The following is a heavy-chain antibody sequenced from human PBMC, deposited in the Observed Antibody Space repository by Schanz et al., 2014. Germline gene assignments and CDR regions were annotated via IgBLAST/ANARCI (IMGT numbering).Heavy chain of an antibody. D-gene: IGHD7-27*01. J-gene: IGHJ3*01. CDR2: ISYDGSFK. CDR1: GFNFGSHG. Sequence: QVQLVESGGGVVQPGRSLRLSCAASGFNFGSHGMHWVRQAPGKGLEWVAVISYDGSFKNYADSVRGRITMSRDNSKNTMYLQINNLRADDTAVYYCARELPGVVAFDVWGQGTMVTDAS. CDR3: ARELPGVVAFDV. V-gene: IGHV3-33*01.